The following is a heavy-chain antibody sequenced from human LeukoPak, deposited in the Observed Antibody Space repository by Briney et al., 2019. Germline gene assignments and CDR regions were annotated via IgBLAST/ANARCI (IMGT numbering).Heavy chain of an antibody. CDR2: IIPIFGTA. Sequence: SVMVSCKASGGTFSSYAISWVRRAPGQGLEWRVGIIPIFGTANYAQKFQGRVTITADESTSTAYMELSSLRSEDTAVYYCARGRLRLGELGALFDPWGQRTLVTVSS. CDR1: GGTFSSYA. V-gene: IGHV1-69*13. J-gene: IGHJ5*02. D-gene: IGHD3-16*01. CDR3: ARGRLRLGELGALFDP.